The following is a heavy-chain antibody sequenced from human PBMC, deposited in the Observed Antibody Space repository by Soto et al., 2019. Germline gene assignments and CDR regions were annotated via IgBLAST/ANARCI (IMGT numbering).Heavy chain of an antibody. CDR1: GGSISSGDYY. Sequence: QVQLQESGPGLVKPSQTLSLTCTVSGGSISSGDYYWSWIRQPPGTGLERIVYIYSSGSSYYIPSVQRRVSIPVDTSQNPFSAKLCCVTAADTAVYYCALTVGKSVYFAYWAKVTLATVSS. CDR3: ALTVGKSVYFAY. D-gene: IGHD2-15*01. V-gene: IGHV4-30-4*01. CDR2: IYSSGSS. J-gene: IGHJ4*02.